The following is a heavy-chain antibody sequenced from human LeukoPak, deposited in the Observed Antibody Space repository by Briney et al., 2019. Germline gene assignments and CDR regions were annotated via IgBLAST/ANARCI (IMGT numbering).Heavy chain of an antibody. CDR2: INHSGST. Sequence: SETLSLTCAVYGGSFSGYYWSWIRQPPGKGLEWIGEINHSGSTNYNPSLKSRVTISVDTSKNQFSLKLSSVTAADTAVYYCARGPGIVGATTLRWFDPWGQGTLVTVSS. J-gene: IGHJ5*02. D-gene: IGHD1-26*01. CDR1: GGSFSGYY. V-gene: IGHV4-34*01. CDR3: ARGPGIVGATTLRWFDP.